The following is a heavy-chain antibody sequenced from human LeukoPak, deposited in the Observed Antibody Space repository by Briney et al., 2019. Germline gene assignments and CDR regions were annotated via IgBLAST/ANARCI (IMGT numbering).Heavy chain of an antibody. CDR1: GFTFSSYG. D-gene: IGHD3-9*01. CDR3: AKDGALRYFDWLIWAHDGYFDY. Sequence: GGSLRLSCAASGFTFSSYGMHWVRQAPGKGLEWVAVISYDGSNKYYADSVKGRFTISRDNSKNTLYLQMNSLRAEDTAVYYCAKDGALRYFDWLIWAHDGYFDYWGQGTLVTVSS. V-gene: IGHV3-30*18. CDR2: ISYDGSNK. J-gene: IGHJ4*02.